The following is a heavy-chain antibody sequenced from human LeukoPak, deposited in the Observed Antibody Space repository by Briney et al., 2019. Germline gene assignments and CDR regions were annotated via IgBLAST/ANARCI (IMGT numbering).Heavy chain of an antibody. CDR1: GFTFSSYA. Sequence: GGSLRLSCAASGFTFSSYAMSWVRQAPGKGLEWVSAISGSGGSIYYADSVKGRFTISRDNSKNTLYLQMNSLRAEDTAVYHCATLGQRYCSGGSCYTSGSSDYWGQGTLVTVSS. D-gene: IGHD2-15*01. CDR3: ATLGQRYCSGGSCYTSGSSDY. CDR2: ISGSGGSI. J-gene: IGHJ4*02. V-gene: IGHV3-23*01.